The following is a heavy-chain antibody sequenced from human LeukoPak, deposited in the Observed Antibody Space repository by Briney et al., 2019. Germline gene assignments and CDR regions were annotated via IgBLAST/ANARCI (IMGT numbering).Heavy chain of an antibody. D-gene: IGHD6-19*01. Sequence: GGSLRLSCAAFGFTFSNAWMSWVRQAPGKGLEWVGRIKSKTDGGTTDYAAPVKGRFTISRDDSKNTLYLQMNSLKTEDTAVYYCTTDLYSSGGGPFDYWGQGTLVTVSS. J-gene: IGHJ4*02. CDR2: IKSKTDGGTT. CDR1: GFTFSNAW. CDR3: TTDLYSSGGGPFDY. V-gene: IGHV3-15*01.